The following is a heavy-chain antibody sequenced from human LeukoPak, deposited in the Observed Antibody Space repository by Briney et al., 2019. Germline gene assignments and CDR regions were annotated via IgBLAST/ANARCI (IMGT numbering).Heavy chain of an antibody. CDR2: ISSSGSTI. CDR1: GFTFSSYS. CDR3: AELGITMIGGV. Sequence: PGGSLRLSCAASGFTFSSYSMNWVRQAPGKGLEWVSYISSSGSTIYYADSVKGRFTISGDNAKSSLYLQMNSLRAEDTAVYYCAELGITMIGGVWGKGTTVTISS. D-gene: IGHD3-10*02. J-gene: IGHJ6*04. V-gene: IGHV3-48*04.